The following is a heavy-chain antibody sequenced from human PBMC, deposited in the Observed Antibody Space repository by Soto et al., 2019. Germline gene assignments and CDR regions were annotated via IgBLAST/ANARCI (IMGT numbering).Heavy chain of an antibody. D-gene: IGHD3-10*01. V-gene: IGHV4-30-2*01. J-gene: IGHJ4*02. CDR1: GYSLRRGGFF. CDR3: ARVMYGSGKPIFDH. CDR2: IYVSGSA. Sequence: ASGTLSLTCAVSGYSLRRGGFFSGWVRQPPGKGLEWIGDIYVSGSAYYNPSLQSRVAISVDRSKNQFSLNLNSVTATDTAFYYCARVMYGSGKPIFDHWGLGTLVTVSS.